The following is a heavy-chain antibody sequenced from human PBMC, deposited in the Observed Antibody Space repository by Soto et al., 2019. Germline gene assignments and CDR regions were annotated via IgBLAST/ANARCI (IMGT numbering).Heavy chain of an antibody. CDR3: ARDFVEKQLEGNWFDP. Sequence: PGGSLTLSCAASGFPFSISSMNWVRQAPGKGLDWVSSISSSSYIYYADSVKGRFTISRDNAKNSLYLQMNSLRAEDTDVYYCARDFVEKQLEGNWFDPWGQGTLVTVSS. D-gene: IGHD6-13*01. J-gene: IGHJ5*02. CDR2: ISSSSYI. V-gene: IGHV3-21*01. CDR1: GFPFSISS.